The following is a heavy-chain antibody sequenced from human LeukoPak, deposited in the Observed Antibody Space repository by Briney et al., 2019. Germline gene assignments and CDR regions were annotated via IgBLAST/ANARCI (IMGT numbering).Heavy chain of an antibody. J-gene: IGHJ4*02. Sequence: SETLSLTCAVYGGSFSGYYWSWIRQPPGKGLEWIGEINHSGSTNYNPSLKSRVTISVDTSKNQFSLKLSSVTAADTAVYYCARDVLLWFGGPSYYFDYWGQGTLVTVSS. CDR1: GGSFSGYY. CDR2: INHSGST. V-gene: IGHV4-34*01. D-gene: IGHD3-10*01. CDR3: ARDVLLWFGGPSYYFDY.